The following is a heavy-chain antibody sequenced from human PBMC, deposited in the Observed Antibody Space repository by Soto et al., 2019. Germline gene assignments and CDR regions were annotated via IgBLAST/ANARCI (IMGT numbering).Heavy chain of an antibody. J-gene: IGHJ4*02. Sequence: GGSLRLSCAASGFTFTDHYIDWVRQAPGKGLEWVANIKEDGSEKNYVDSVKGRFTISRDNSKNTLYLQMNSLRAEDTAVYYCARDLGYFGSGSPGYWGQGTLVTVSS. CDR2: IKEDGSEK. CDR3: ARDLGYFGSGSPGY. V-gene: IGHV3-7*01. CDR1: GFTFTDHY. D-gene: IGHD3-10*01.